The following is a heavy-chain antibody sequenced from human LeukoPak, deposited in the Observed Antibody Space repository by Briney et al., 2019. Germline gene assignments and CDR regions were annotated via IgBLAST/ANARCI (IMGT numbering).Heavy chain of an antibody. Sequence: GGPLRLSCAVSEFTVSSNYMSWVRQGPGKGWEWCSVIYIGGIIYYTDSPKGRFTISRANSKTTPYLHINAPRAERTPLFSTARSRSYYPADYWGQGTPVTVSS. CDR3: ARSRSYYPADY. V-gene: IGHV3-66*01. D-gene: IGHD1-26*01. CDR2: IYIGGII. J-gene: IGHJ4*02. CDR1: EFTVSSNY.